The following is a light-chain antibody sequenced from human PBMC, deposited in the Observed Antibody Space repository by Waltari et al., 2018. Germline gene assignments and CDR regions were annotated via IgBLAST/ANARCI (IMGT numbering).Light chain of an antibody. Sequence: EIVLTQSPGTASLSPGERVTLSCRASQTVGSSSLAWYQQKPGQAPRLVIHRASRRATGIPDRFSGSGSGTDFSLTISRLEPEDVAVYYCQQHGTLPATFGQGTKVEIK. CDR2: RAS. CDR1: QTVGSSS. V-gene: IGKV3-20*01. J-gene: IGKJ1*01. CDR3: QQHGTLPAT.